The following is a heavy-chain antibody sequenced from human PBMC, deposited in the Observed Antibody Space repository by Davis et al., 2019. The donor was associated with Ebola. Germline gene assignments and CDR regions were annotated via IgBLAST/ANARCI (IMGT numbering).Heavy chain of an antibody. D-gene: IGHD6-6*01. CDR2: INAGNGNT. Sequence: ASVKVSCKASGYTFTSFAMHWVRQAPGQRLEWMGWINAGNGNTKYSQKFQGRVTITRDTSASTAYMELSSLRSEDTAVYYCARVSTYSSSLQPTFDYWGQGTLVTVSS. CDR3: ARVSTYSSSLQPTFDY. V-gene: IGHV1-3*01. J-gene: IGHJ4*02. CDR1: GYTFTSFA.